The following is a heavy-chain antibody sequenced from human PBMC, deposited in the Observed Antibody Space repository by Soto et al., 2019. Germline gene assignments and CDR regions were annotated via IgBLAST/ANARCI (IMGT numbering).Heavy chain of an antibody. Sequence: SVKVSCKASGGTFSSYAISWVRQAPGQGLEWMGGIIPIFGTANYAQKFQGRVTITADESTSTAYMELSSLRSEDTAVYYCARDPHEFWTSYWFDPWGQGTPVTVSS. CDR1: GGTFSSYA. CDR3: ARDPHEFWTSYWFDP. J-gene: IGHJ5*02. V-gene: IGHV1-69*13. CDR2: IIPIFGTA. D-gene: IGHD3-3*01.